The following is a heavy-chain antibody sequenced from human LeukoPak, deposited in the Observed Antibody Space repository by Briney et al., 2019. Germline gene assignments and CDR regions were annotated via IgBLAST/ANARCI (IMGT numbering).Heavy chain of an antibody. V-gene: IGHV4-59*01. D-gene: IGHD3-22*01. CDR3: ARDARTHRAYYYDSSGYSNWFDP. CDR1: GGSISSYY. Sequence: SETLSLTCTVSGGSISSYYWSWIRQPPGKGLEWIGYIYYSGSTIYNPSLKSRVTISVDTSKNQFSLKLSSVTAADTAVYYCARDARTHRAYYYDSSGYSNWFDPWGQGTLVTVSS. CDR2: IYYSGST. J-gene: IGHJ5*02.